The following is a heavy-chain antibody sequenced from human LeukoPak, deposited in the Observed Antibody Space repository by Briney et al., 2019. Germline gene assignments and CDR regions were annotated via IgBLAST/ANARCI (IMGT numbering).Heavy chain of an antibody. J-gene: IGHJ4*02. D-gene: IGHD6-13*01. Sequence: GGSLRLSCAASGFTFSSYWMSWVRQAPGKGLEWVANINQDGSEKYYVDSVKGRFTISRDNAKKSLYLQMNSLRAEDTAVYYCARDVWDSSSWYDTGNFDYWGQGTLVTVSS. CDR1: GFTFSSYW. V-gene: IGHV3-7*01. CDR3: ARDVWDSSSWYDTGNFDY. CDR2: INQDGSEK.